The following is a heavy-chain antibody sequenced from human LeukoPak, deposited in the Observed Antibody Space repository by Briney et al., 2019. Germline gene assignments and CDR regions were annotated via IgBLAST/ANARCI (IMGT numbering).Heavy chain of an antibody. Sequence: PSETLSLTCTVSGGSISSHYWSWIRQPPGKGLEWIGYIYYSGSTNYNPSLKSRVTISVDTSKNQFSLKLSSVTAADTAVYYCARLGSTMVRGARDYWGQGTLVTVSS. J-gene: IGHJ4*02. CDR1: GGSISSHY. V-gene: IGHV4-59*08. CDR3: ARLGSTMVRGARDY. CDR2: IYYSGST. D-gene: IGHD3-10*01.